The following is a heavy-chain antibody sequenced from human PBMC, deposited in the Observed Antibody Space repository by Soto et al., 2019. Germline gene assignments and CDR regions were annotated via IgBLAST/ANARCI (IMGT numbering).Heavy chain of an antibody. CDR3: ARDERGYNYVSDYGLDV. CDR2: IIPTLDMV. CDR1: GGTFTSHT. Sequence: QVQLVQSGAELKKPGSSVKVSCKASGGTFTSHTIIAWVRQAPGQGPEWMGRIIPTLDMVDYAQKFQDRVTITADKPTSTAYMELRSLISDDTAVYYCARDERGYNYVSDYGLDVWGQGTSVTVSS. V-gene: IGHV1-69*08. J-gene: IGHJ6*02. D-gene: IGHD5-18*01.